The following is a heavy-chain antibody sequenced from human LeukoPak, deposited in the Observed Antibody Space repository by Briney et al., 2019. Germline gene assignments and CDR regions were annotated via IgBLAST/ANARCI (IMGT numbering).Heavy chain of an antibody. CDR2: IYYSGST. Sequence: PSETLSLTCTVSGDSVSNDKYYWGWIRQPPGKGLEWIGSIYYSGSTYYNPSLNSRVTISVDTSKNQFSLKLSSVTAADTAVYYCARLGWWDSWGQGPWSPSPQ. CDR3: ARLGWWDS. CDR1: GDSVSNDKYY. J-gene: IGHJ4*02. D-gene: IGHD2-15*01. V-gene: IGHV4-39*01.